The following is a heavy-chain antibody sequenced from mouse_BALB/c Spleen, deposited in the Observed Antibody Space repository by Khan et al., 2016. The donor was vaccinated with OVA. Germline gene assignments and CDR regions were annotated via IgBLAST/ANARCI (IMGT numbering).Heavy chain of an antibody. CDR1: GYTFTDFA. CDR2: ISTFYGDA. CDR3: ARGSGNSRFAY. J-gene: IGHJ3*01. Sequence: QVQLQQSGAELVRPGVSVKISCKGSGYTFTDFAMHWVKQSHAKSLEWIGVISTFYGDATYNQMFKDKATMTVDKSSSIAYMELVRLTSEDSASYYGARGSGNSRFAYWGQGTLVTVSA. V-gene: IGHV1S137*01. D-gene: IGHD1-3*01.